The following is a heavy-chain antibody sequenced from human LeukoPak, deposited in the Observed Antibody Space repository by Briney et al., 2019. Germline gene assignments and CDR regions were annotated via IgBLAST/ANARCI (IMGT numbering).Heavy chain of an antibody. CDR2: ISYDGSNK. CDR3: AKDAGGSGYFDY. V-gene: IGHV3-30*18. CDR1: GFSFSSYA. D-gene: IGHD3-10*01. Sequence: GGSLRLSCAASGFSFSSYAMHWVRQAPGKGLEWVAVISYDGSNKYYADSVKGRFTISRDNSKNTLYLQMNSLRAEDTAVYYCAKDAGGSGYFDYWGQGTLVTVSS. J-gene: IGHJ4*02.